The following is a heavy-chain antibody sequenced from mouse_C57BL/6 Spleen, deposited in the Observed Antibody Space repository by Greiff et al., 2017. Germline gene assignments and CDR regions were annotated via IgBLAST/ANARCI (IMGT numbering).Heavy chain of an antibody. J-gene: IGHJ2*01. CDR2: IYPRSGNT. V-gene: IGHV1-81*01. CDR1: GYTFTSYG. D-gene: IGHD1-1*01. CDR3: ASSAVGGGNYFDY. Sequence: VQLQQSGAELARPGASVKLSCKASGYTFTSYGISWVKQRTGQGLEWIGEIYPRSGNTYYNEKFKGKATLTADKSSSTADMELRSLTSEASAVYFCASSAVGGGNYFDYWGQGTTLTVSS.